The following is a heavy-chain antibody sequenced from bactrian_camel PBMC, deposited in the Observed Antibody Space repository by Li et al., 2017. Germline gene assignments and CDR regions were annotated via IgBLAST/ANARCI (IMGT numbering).Heavy chain of an antibody. J-gene: IGHJ4*01. CDR1: FESPDTNC. CDR3: ASSRYVGLCPLRHRFPY. D-gene: IGHD1*01. V-gene: IGHV3S55*01. CDR2: IIDDHSP. Sequence: VQLVESGGGSVQAGGSLTLSCADSFESPDTNCMGWFRQAPGKEREGVAIIIDDHSPTYADSVKGRFTISRDKTQNILYLQMNDLNPDDTGMYTCASSRYVGLCPLRHRFPYRGQGTQVTVS.